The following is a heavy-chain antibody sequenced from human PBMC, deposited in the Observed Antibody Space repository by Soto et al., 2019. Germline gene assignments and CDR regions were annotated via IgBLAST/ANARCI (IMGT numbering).Heavy chain of an antibody. CDR2: IYHTGST. V-gene: IGHV4-61*01. CDR3: ARGSIYTFDSSGTEVWFDP. Sequence: SETLSLTCTVSGGSVSSNSYYWNWIRLPPGKGLEWIGYIYHTGSTQYSPSLKSRVIISVDTSKNQFFLKLSSVTAAGTAVYYCARGSIYTFDSSGTEVWFDPWGQGTLVTVS. D-gene: IGHD3-22*01. J-gene: IGHJ5*02. CDR1: GGSVSSNSYY.